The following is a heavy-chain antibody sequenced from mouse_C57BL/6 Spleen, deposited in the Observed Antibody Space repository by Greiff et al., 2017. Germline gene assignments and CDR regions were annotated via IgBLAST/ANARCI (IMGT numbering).Heavy chain of an antibody. Sequence: VKVVESGPGLVAPSQSLSITCTVSGFSLTSYGVDWVRQSPGKGLEWLGVIWGVGSTNYNSALKSRLSISKDNSKSQVFLKMNSLQTDDTAMYYCASRGPGTGAWFAYWGQGTLVTVSA. CDR1: GFSLTSYG. CDR3: ASRGPGTGAWFAY. J-gene: IGHJ3*01. D-gene: IGHD3-3*01. CDR2: IWGVGST. V-gene: IGHV2-6*01.